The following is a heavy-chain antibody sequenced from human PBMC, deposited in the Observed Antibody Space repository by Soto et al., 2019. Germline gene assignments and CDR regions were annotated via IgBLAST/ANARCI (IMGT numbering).Heavy chain of an antibody. CDR3: ARVPDY. Sequence: QLQLQESGSGLVKPSQTLSLTCAVSGGSISSGGYSWSWIRQPPGKGLEWIGYMYHSGSTYYNPSLKSRVTISIDRSKNQLSLKLSSVTFAVTAMSYCARVPDYWGQCSLVTVS. CDR2: MYHSGST. CDR1: GGSISSGGYS. V-gene: IGHV4-30-2*01. J-gene: IGHJ4*02.